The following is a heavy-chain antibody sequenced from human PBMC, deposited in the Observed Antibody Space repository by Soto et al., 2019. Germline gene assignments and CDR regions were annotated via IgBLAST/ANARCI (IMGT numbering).Heavy chain of an antibody. CDR2: IYYSGST. V-gene: IGHV4-59*01. Sequence: ETLSLTCTVSGVSISSYYWTWIRQPPGKGLEWIGNIYYSGSTTYNPSLKSRVTISVDTSKNQFSLRLSSVTAADTAVYYCATQTANFYGSGSYYLPFDYWGQGTLVTVSS. J-gene: IGHJ4*02. CDR3: ATQTANFYGSGSYYLPFDY. CDR1: GVSISSYY. D-gene: IGHD3-10*01.